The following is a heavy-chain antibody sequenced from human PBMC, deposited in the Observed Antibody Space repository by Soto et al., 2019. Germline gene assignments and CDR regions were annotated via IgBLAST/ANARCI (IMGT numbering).Heavy chain of an antibody. V-gene: IGHV4-34*01. Sequence: QVQLQQWGAGLLKPSETLSLTCAVYGGSFSGYYWSWIRQPPGKGLEWTGEINHSGSTNYNPSPKSRVTISVDTSKNQFSLKLSSVTAADTAVYYCARGRIMNYYDSSGVSGSVGFDYWGQGTLVTVSS. D-gene: IGHD3-22*01. CDR3: ARGRIMNYYDSSGVSGSVGFDY. CDR1: GGSFSGYY. CDR2: INHSGST. J-gene: IGHJ4*02.